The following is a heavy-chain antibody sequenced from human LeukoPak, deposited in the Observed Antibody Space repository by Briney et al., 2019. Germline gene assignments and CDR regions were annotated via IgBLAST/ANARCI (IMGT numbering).Heavy chain of an antibody. V-gene: IGHV1-18*01. D-gene: IGHD3-3*01. CDR1: GYTFTSYG. Sequence: ASVKVSCKASGYTFTSYGISWVRQAPGQGLEWMGWISAYNGNTNYAQKLQGRVTMTTDTSTSTAYMEPRSLRSDDTAVYYCARDSLAKITIFGVVTRAFDYWGQGTLVTVSS. CDR2: ISAYNGNT. CDR3: ARDSLAKITIFGVVTRAFDY. J-gene: IGHJ4*02.